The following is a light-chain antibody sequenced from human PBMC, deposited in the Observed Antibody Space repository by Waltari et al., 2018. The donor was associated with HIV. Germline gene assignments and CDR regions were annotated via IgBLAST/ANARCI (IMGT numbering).Light chain of an antibody. V-gene: IGLV1-47*01. CDR1: SPNHENDN. CDR2: KDT. Sequence: QSVLTPPPSASGAPGQRVTISCSGSSPNHENDNVYSYQQFPGPAPKLLIYKDTQRPSGVPDRFTGSKSGTSASLAIGGLRSDDEADYYCVGWDSRLRGYVFGAGTKVTVL. J-gene: IGLJ1*01. CDR3: VGWDSRLRGYV.